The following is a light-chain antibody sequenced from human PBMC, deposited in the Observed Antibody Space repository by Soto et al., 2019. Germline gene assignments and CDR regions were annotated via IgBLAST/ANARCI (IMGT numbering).Light chain of an antibody. V-gene: IGLV2-8*01. CDR2: EVS. CDR1: SSDVGGYNY. CDR3: SSYAASNNLGV. J-gene: IGLJ2*01. Sequence: QSALTQPPSASGSPEQSVTISCIGTSSDVGGYNYVSWYQQHPGKAPKLMIYEVSKRPSGVHDRFSGSKSGNTASLTVSGLQAEDEADYYCSSYAASNNLGVFGGGTKLTVL.